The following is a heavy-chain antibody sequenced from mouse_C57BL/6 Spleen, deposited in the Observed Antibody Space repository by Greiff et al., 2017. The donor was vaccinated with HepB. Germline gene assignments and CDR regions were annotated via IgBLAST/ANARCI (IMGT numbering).Heavy chain of an antibody. CDR1: GYTFTSYD. Sequence: VQLQQSGPELVKPGASVKLSCKASGYTFTSYDINWVKQRPGQGLQWIGWIYPRDGSTKYNEKFKGKATLTVDTSASTAYMELHSLTAEDSAVYFCAREGIYYYGSRGYFDYWGQGTTLTVSS. D-gene: IGHD1-1*01. J-gene: IGHJ2*01. CDR3: AREGIYYYGSRGYFDY. CDR2: IYPRDGST. V-gene: IGHV1-85*01.